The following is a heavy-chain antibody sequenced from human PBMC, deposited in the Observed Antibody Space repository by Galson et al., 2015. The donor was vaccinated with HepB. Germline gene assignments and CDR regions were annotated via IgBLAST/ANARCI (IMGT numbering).Heavy chain of an antibody. V-gene: IGHV6-1*01. Sequence: CAISGDSVSSNSAAWNWIRQSPSRGLEWLGRTYYRSKWYNDYAVSVKSRITINPDTSKNQFSLQLNSVTPEDTAVYYCARDAGPGYSSGWPGDYYYYMDVWGKGTTVTVSS. CDR2: TYYRSKWYN. J-gene: IGHJ6*03. CDR3: ARDAGPGYSSGWPGDYYYYMDV. CDR1: GDSVSSNSAA. D-gene: IGHD6-19*01.